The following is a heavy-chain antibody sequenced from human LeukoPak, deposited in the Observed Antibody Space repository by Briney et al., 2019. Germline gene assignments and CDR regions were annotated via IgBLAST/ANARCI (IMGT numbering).Heavy chain of an antibody. CDR1: GYTFTSYY. D-gene: IGHD6-19*01. J-gene: IGHJ4*02. CDR2: INPNSGGT. V-gene: IGHV1-2*02. CDR3: ARGISGWLYYFDY. Sequence: GASVKVSCKASGYTFTSYYMHWVRQAPGQGLEWMGWINPNSGGTSYAHKFQGSVTMTRDTSITTAYMELSRLRPDDTAVYFCARGISGWLYYFDYWGQGTLVTVSS.